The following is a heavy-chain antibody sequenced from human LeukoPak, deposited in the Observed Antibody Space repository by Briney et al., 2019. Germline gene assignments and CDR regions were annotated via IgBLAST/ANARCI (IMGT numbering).Heavy chain of an antibody. CDR2: ISAYNGNT. CDR3: ARDAAEVGGSYYGY. V-gene: IGHV1-18*01. Sequence: GASVNVSCKASGYTFTSYGISWVRQAPGQGLEWMGWISAYNGNTNYAQKLQGRVTMTTDTSTSTAYMELRSLRSDDTAVYYCARDAAEVGGSYYGYWGQGTLVTVSS. CDR1: GYTFTSYG. J-gene: IGHJ4*02. D-gene: IGHD1-26*01.